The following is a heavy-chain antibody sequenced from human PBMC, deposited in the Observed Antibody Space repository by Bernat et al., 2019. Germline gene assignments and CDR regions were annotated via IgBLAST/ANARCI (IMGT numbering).Heavy chain of an antibody. CDR2: ISYDGINK. V-gene: IGHV3-30-3*01. Sequence: VQLLESGGGLVQPGGSLRLSCAASGFTFNSYAMHWVRQAPGKGLEWVAVISYDGINKYYADSVKGRFTISRDNSKNTLYLQMDSLRAEDTAVYYCARGVSVVGSYFQYWGQGTLVTVSS. J-gene: IGHJ1*01. CDR1: GFTFNSYA. D-gene: IGHD6-19*01. CDR3: ARGVSVVGSYFQY.